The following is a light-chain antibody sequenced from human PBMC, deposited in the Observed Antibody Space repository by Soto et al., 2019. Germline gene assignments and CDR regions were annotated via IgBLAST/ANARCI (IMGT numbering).Light chain of an antibody. V-gene: IGKV3-20*01. Sequence: EIVLTQSPGILSLSPGETATLSCRASQSVSSSSFAWYQQKAGQAPRLLIYAASNRATGIPDRFSGSGSGTDFTLTISRLEPEDFVVYYCQQYGSSLPITFGQGTRLEI. CDR3: QQYGSSLPIT. J-gene: IGKJ5*01. CDR1: QSVSSSS. CDR2: AAS.